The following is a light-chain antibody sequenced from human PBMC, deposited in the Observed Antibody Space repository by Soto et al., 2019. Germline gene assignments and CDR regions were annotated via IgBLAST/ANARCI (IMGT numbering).Light chain of an antibody. V-gene: IGLV2-23*01. CDR3: CSYAGSSTYV. CDR2: EGS. Sequence: QSALTQPASVSGSPGQSITISCTGTSSDVGSYNLVSWYQQHPGKAPKLMIYEGSKRPSGVSNRFSGSKSGNTASLTISGLQAEAEADYYCCSYAGSSTYVFGSGTKVTV. J-gene: IGLJ1*01. CDR1: SSDVGSYNL.